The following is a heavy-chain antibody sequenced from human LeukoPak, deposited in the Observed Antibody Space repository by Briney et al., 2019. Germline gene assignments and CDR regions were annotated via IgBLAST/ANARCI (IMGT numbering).Heavy chain of an antibody. J-gene: IGHJ4*02. CDR3: AKNCPVAESSWYLNGCDY. CDR1: GFTFSSYG. Sequence: PGGSLRLSCAASGFTFSSYGMHWVRQAPGKGLEWVAVISYDGSNKCYADSVKGRFTISRDNSKNTLYPQMNSLRAEDTAVYYCAKNCPVAESSWYLNGCDYWGQGTLVTVSS. CDR2: ISYDGSNK. V-gene: IGHV3-30*18. D-gene: IGHD6-13*01.